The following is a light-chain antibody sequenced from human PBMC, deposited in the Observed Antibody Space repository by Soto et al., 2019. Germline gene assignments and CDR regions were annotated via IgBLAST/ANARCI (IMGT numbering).Light chain of an antibody. CDR3: AAWDDSLNGPV. V-gene: IGLV1-36*01. Sequence: QSVLTQPPSVSGAPRQRVTISCSGSSSNIGNNAVNWYQQLPGKAPKLLIYYDDLLPSGVSDRFSGSKSGTSASLAISGLQSEDEADYYCAAWDDSLNGPVFGTGTKLTVL. CDR1: SSNIGNNA. J-gene: IGLJ1*01. CDR2: YDD.